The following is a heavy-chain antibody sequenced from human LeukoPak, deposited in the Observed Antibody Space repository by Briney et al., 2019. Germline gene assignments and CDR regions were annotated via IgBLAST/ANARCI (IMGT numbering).Heavy chain of an antibody. Sequence: PGGSLRLSCAASGFTFSSYWMSWARQAPGKGLEWVANIKQDGSEKYYVDSVKGRFTISRDNAKNSLYLQMNSLRAEDTAVYYCARGTDIVVVVAATTSYYFDYWGQGTLVTVSS. CDR2: IKQDGSEK. J-gene: IGHJ4*02. D-gene: IGHD2-15*01. CDR3: ARGTDIVVVVAATTSYYFDY. V-gene: IGHV3-7*01. CDR1: GFTFSSYW.